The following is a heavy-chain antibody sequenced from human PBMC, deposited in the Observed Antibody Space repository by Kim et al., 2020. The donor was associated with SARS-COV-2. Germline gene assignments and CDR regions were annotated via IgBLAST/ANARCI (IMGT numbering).Heavy chain of an antibody. D-gene: IGHD5-18*01. Sequence: SETLSLTCTVSGGSISSRNFYWAWIHQSPGKGLEWIGSVSYSGTSYYHPSLEGRVTIFKDASKNQFALKLRSLTAADTAVYYCARRGYIYEGAFAFWGQG. CDR2: VSYSGTS. CDR1: GGSISSRNFY. J-gene: IGHJ4*02. V-gene: IGHV4-39*01. CDR3: ARRGYIYEGAFAF.